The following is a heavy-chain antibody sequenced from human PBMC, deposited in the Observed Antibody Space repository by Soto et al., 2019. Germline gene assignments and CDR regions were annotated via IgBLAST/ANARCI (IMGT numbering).Heavy chain of an antibody. CDR1: GYTFTSYG. D-gene: IGHD4-4*01. V-gene: IGHV1-18*01. CDR2: ISAYNGNT. Sequence: ASVKVSCKASGYTFTSYGISWVRQAPGQGLEWMGWISAYNGNTNYAQKLQGRVTMTTDTSTSTAYMELRSLRSDDTAVYYCARGTVTTYYYYYYGMDVWGQGTTVTV. J-gene: IGHJ6*02. CDR3: ARGTVTTYYYYYYGMDV.